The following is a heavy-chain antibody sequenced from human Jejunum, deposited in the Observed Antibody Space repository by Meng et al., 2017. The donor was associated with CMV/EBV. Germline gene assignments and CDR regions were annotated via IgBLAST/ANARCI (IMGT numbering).Heavy chain of an antibody. V-gene: IGHV3-74*01. D-gene: IGHD1-1*01. CDR3: ARDASYKFDP. Sequence: ISCEAYGFTLISSWMHWVLQDPGKGLVWVSRINSDGSTFYADSVKGRFTISRDNAKNTLYLQMNSLRAEDTGVYYCARDASYKFDPWGQGTLVTVSS. CDR1: GFTLISSW. J-gene: IGHJ5*02. CDR2: INSDGST.